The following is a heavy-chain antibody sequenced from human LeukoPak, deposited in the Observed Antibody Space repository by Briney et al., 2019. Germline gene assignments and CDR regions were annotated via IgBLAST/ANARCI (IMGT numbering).Heavy chain of an antibody. CDR1: GGSISSYY. V-gene: IGHV4-59*08. J-gene: IGHJ4*02. CDR2: IYYSGST. D-gene: IGHD5-24*01. CDR3: ARIRRDGYNIDY. Sequence: SETLSHTCTVSGGSISSYYWSWIRQPPGKGLEWIGYIYYSGSTYYNPSLKSRVTISVDTSKNQFSLKLSSVTAADTAVYYCARIRRDGYNIDYWGQGTLVTVSS.